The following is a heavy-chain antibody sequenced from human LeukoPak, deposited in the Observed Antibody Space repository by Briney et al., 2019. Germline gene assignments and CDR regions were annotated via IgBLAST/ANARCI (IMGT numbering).Heavy chain of an antibody. CDR3: ARGAHYNILTAYFDY. Sequence: SQTLSLTCAVSGGSINRGGYSWSWIRQPPGKGLEWIGYIYHSGSTYYNPSLESRATISLDRSKNQFSLKLTSVTAADTVVYYCARGAHYNILTAYFDYWGQGTLVTVSS. CDR1: GGSINRGGYS. CDR2: IYHSGST. J-gene: IGHJ4*02. V-gene: IGHV4-30-2*01. D-gene: IGHD3-9*01.